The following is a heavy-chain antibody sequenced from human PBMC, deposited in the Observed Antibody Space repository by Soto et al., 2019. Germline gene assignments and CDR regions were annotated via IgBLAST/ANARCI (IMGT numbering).Heavy chain of an antibody. Sequence: QVQLQESGPGLVKPSETLSLTCTVSGGSVSSGSYYWSWIRQPPGKGLEWIGYIYYSGSTNYNPSLKSRVTISVDTSKNQFSLKLSSVTAADTAVYYCARDRQNYYDSSGGRYDSWGQGTLVTVSS. D-gene: IGHD3-22*01. CDR3: ARDRQNYYDSSGGRYDS. CDR2: IYYSGST. J-gene: IGHJ4*02. V-gene: IGHV4-61*01. CDR1: GGSVSSGSYY.